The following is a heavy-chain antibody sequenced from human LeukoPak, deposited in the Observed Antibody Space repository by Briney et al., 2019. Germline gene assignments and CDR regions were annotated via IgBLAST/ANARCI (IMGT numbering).Heavy chain of an antibody. CDR2: IRYDGSIK. D-gene: IGHD2-2*01. V-gene: IGHV3-30*02. Sequence: GGSLRLSCAASGFTFSSYGMHWVRQAPGKGLEWVAFIRYDGSIKYYADSVKGRFTISRDNSKNTLYLQMNSLRVEDTAVYYCARGLVVVPAVSDYWGQGTRVTVSS. CDR3: ARGLVVVPAVSDY. CDR1: GFTFSSYG. J-gene: IGHJ4*02.